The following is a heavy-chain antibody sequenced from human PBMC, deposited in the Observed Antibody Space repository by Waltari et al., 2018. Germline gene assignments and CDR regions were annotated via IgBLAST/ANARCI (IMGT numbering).Heavy chain of an antibody. J-gene: IGHJ4*02. CDR2: INPNSGGT. Sequence: QVQLVQSGAEVKKPGASVKVSCKASGYTFTGYYMHWVRQAPGQGLEWMGWINPNSGGTNYAQKFQGRVTMTRDTSISTAYMELSRLRSDDTAGYYCARLMGKGLHWRYFDYWGQGTLVTVSS. CDR3: ARLMGKGLHWRYFDY. D-gene: IGHD1-1*01. V-gene: IGHV1-2*02. CDR1: GYTFTGYY.